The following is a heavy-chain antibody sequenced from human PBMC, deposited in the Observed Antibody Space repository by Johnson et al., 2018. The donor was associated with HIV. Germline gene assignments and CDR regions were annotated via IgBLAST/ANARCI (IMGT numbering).Heavy chain of an antibody. CDR2: ISYDGINK. CDR3: VRDPIAFRNYYGSGSAFDI. J-gene: IGHJ3*02. Sequence: QVQLVESGGGVLQPGRSLSLSCAASGLTFSSYALNWVRQAPGKGLEWVAVISYDGINKDYADSVKCRCTISRDNSKNTLFLQMNSLRPEDTAVYHCVRDPIAFRNYYGSGSAFDIWGQGTMVTVSS. D-gene: IGHD3-10*01. CDR1: GLTFSSYA. V-gene: IGHV3-30*04.